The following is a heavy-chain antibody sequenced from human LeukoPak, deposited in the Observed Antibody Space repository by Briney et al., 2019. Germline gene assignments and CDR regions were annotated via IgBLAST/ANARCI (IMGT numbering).Heavy chain of an antibody. CDR3: AKYGAYCSSTSCYYAFDI. J-gene: IGHJ3*02. CDR2: ISGSGGRT. V-gene: IGHV3-23*01. CDR1: GFTFRSYA. D-gene: IGHD2-2*01. Sequence: PGGSLRLSCAASGFTFRSYAMSWVRQAPGKGLDWVSAISGSGGRTYYADSVKGRFTISRDNSKNTLYLQMNSLRAEDTAVYYCAKYGAYCSSTSCYYAFDIWGQGTMVTVSS.